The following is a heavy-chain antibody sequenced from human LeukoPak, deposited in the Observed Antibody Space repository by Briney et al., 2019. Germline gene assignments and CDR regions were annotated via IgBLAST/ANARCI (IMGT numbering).Heavy chain of an antibody. CDR2: INPNSGGT. Sequence: ASVKVSCKASGYTFTGYYMHWVRQAPGQGLEWMGRINPNSGGTNYAQKFKGRVTMTRDTSINTAYLELSRLRSDDTAVYYCAREGYYDSSGYPDYWGQGTLVTVSS. D-gene: IGHD3-22*01. CDR1: GYTFTGYY. J-gene: IGHJ4*02. V-gene: IGHV1-2*06. CDR3: AREGYYDSSGYPDY.